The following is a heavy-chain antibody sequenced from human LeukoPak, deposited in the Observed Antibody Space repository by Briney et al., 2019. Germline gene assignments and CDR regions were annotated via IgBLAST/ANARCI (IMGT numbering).Heavy chain of an antibody. D-gene: IGHD3-10*01. Sequence: ASVKVSCKASGYTFPGYYIHWVRQAPGQGLECVGWINPNSGGTNYAQKFQGRVTMTRDTSISTAYMELSGLRSDDTAVYHCARGGSGSYFSWLDPWGQGTLVTVSS. J-gene: IGHJ5*02. CDR2: INPNSGGT. V-gene: IGHV1-2*02. CDR1: GYTFPGYY. CDR3: ARGGSGSYFSWLDP.